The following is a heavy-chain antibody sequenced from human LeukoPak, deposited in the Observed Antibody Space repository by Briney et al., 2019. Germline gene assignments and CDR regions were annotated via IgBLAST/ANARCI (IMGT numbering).Heavy chain of an antibody. CDR1: GGSISSGDYY. D-gene: IGHD3-10*01. Sequence: SETLSLTCTVAGGSISSGDYYWSWIRQPPGKGLEWIGYIYYSGSTYYNPSLKSRVTISVDTSKNQFSLKLSSVTAADTAVYYCASRNSGSYSQLDYWGQGTLVTVSS. J-gene: IGHJ4*02. CDR3: ASRNSGSYSQLDY. CDR2: IYYSGST. V-gene: IGHV4-30-4*08.